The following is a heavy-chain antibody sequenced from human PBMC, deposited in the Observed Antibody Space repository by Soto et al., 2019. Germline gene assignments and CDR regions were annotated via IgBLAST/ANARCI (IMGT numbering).Heavy chain of an antibody. CDR2: IDPSDSYT. D-gene: IGHD2-15*01. V-gene: IGHV5-10-1*01. CDR3: AVLGRVVVAATCVDY. Sequence: GESLKISCKGSGYSFTSYWISWVRQMPGKGLEWMGRIDPSDSYTNYSPSFQGHVTISADKSISTAYLQWSSLKASDTAMYYCAVLGRVVVAATCVDYWGQGTLVTVSS. J-gene: IGHJ4*02. CDR1: GYSFTSYW.